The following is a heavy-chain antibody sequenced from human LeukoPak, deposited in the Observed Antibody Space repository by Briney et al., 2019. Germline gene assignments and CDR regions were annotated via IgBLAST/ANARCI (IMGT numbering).Heavy chain of an antibody. V-gene: IGHV4-30-4*01. Sequence: PSQTLSLTCTVSGGSISSGGYYWSWIRQPPGKGLEWIGYIYYSGSTYYNPSLKSRVTISVDTSKNQFSLKLSSVTAADTAVYYCARDDYYDSSGSQSNWYFDLWGRGTLVTVSS. CDR2: IYYSGST. CDR1: GGSISSGGYY. CDR3: ARDDYYDSSGSQSNWYFDL. D-gene: IGHD3-22*01. J-gene: IGHJ2*01.